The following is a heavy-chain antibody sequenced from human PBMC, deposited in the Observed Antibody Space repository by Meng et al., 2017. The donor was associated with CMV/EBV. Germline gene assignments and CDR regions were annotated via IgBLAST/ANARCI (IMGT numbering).Heavy chain of an antibody. Sequence: GESLKISCAASGFTFSSYGMHWVRQAPGKGLEWVAVIWYDGSNKYYADSVKGRFTISRDNSKNTLYLQMNSLRAEDTAVYYCARDLGITIFGVVIDYYYYGMDVWGQGTTVTVSS. J-gene: IGHJ6*02. CDR3: ARDLGITIFGVVIDYYYYGMDV. CDR2: IWYDGSNK. CDR1: GFTFSSYG. V-gene: IGHV3-33*01. D-gene: IGHD3-3*01.